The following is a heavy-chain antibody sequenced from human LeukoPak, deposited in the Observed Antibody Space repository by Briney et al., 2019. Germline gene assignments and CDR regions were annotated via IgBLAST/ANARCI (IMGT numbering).Heavy chain of an antibody. D-gene: IGHD3-22*01. CDR2: IYTSGST. Sequence: SETLSLTCTVSGGSISSYYWSWIRQPAGKGLEWIGRIYTSGSTNYNPSLKSRVTMSVDTSKRQFSLKLSSVAAADTAVYYCARDPDYYDSSGYYSEPDYWGQGTLVTVSS. J-gene: IGHJ4*02. CDR3: ARDPDYYDSSGYYSEPDY. V-gene: IGHV4-4*07. CDR1: GGSISSYY.